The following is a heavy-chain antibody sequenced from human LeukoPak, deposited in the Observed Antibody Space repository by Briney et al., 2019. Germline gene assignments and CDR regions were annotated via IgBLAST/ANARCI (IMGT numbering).Heavy chain of an antibody. CDR1: GFTFSSYS. V-gene: IGHV3-48*01. CDR2: ISSSSSTI. J-gene: IGHJ6*03. Sequence: PGGSLRLSCAASGFTFSSYSMNWVRQAPGKGLEWVSYISSSSSTIYYADSVKGRFTISGDNAKNSLHLQMNSLRAEDTAVYYCAREVTIFGVAYRYYMDVWGKGTTVTVSS. D-gene: IGHD3-3*01. CDR3: AREVTIFGVAYRYYMDV.